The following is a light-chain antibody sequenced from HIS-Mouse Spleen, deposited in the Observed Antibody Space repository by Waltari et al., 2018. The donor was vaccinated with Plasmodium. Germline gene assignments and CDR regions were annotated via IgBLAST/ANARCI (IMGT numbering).Light chain of an antibody. Sequence: QSALTQPASVSGSPGQSNTIPCTGTSSGVGGYNLVSWYQQHPGKAPNLMIYEGSKRPSGVSHRCSGAKSGKTASLTISGLQAEDVADYYGCSYAGSSTVVGFGGGTKLTVL. CDR3: CSYAGSSTVVG. CDR2: EGS. J-gene: IGLJ2*01. CDR1: SSGVGGYNL. V-gene: IGLV2-23*03.